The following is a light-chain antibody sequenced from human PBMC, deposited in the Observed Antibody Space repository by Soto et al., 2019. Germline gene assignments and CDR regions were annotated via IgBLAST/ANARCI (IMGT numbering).Light chain of an antibody. CDR3: SSYAGSNNLV. Sequence: QSALTQPPSASRSPGQSVTISCTGTSSDVGGYNYVSWYQQHPGKAPKLMIYEVSKRRSGVPDRFSGSKSGNTASLTVSGLQAEDEADYYCSSYAGSNNLVFGGGTKLTVL. J-gene: IGLJ2*01. V-gene: IGLV2-8*02. CDR1: SSDVGGYNY. CDR2: EVS.